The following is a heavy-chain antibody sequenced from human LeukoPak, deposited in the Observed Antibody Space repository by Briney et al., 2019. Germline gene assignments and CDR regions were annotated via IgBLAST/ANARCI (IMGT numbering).Heavy chain of an antibody. V-gene: IGHV4-38-2*02. D-gene: IGHD6-13*01. CDR2: IYYSGST. J-gene: IGHJ4*02. CDR1: GYSISSGYY. CDR3: ARDYSSSRYFDY. Sequence: SETLSLTCSVSGYSISSGYYWGWIRQPPGKWLEWIGSIYYSGSTYYNPSLKSRVTISVDTSKNQFSLKLSSVTAADTAVYYCARDYSSSRYFDYWGQGTLVTVSS.